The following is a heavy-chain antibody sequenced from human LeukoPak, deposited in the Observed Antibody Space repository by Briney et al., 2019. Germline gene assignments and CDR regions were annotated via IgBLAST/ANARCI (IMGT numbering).Heavy chain of an antibody. Sequence: GGSLRLSCVVSRFTFSSHWMSWVRQAPGKGLEWVANINQDGSEKYYVDSAKGRFTISRDNAKNSLYLQMNSLRAEDTAVYYCARGTYYDSSGYIYWGQGTLVTVSS. CDR3: ARGTYYDSSGYIY. D-gene: IGHD3-22*01. CDR2: INQDGSEK. V-gene: IGHV3-7*02. J-gene: IGHJ4*02. CDR1: RFTFSSHW.